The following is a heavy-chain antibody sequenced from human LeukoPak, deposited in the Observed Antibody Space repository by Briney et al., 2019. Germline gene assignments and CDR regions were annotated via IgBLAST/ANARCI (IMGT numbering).Heavy chain of an antibody. D-gene: IGHD3-10*01. Sequence: ASVTVSCKASGYTFTGYYLHRVRQAPGQGLEWMGWINPNSGGTNYAQKFQGRVTMTRDTSISTAYMELSRLRSDDTAVYYCAREGTPSSARFGDDWFDPWGQGTLVTVSS. CDR1: GYTFTGYY. CDR3: AREGTPSSARFGDDWFDP. CDR2: INPNSGGT. J-gene: IGHJ5*02. V-gene: IGHV1-2*02.